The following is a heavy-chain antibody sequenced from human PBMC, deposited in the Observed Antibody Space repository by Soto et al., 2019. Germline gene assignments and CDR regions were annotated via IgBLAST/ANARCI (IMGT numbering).Heavy chain of an antibody. V-gene: IGHV3-21*01. Sequence: GGSLRLSCAASGFAFSTYGMNWVRQAPGKGLEWVSFITTTADYIYYADSVKGRFTTSRDNAKNSLYLQLNSLRAEDTAVYYCARDRGGYTNYDFDLWGQGTLVTVSS. J-gene: IGHJ4*02. CDR2: ITTTADYI. CDR1: GFAFSTYG. D-gene: IGHD4-4*01. CDR3: ARDRGGYTNYDFDL.